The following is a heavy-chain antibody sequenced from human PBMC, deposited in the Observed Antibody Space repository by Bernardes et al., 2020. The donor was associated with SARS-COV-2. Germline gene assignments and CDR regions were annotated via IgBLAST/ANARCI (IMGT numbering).Heavy chain of an antibody. D-gene: IGHD3-22*01. CDR1: GFTFDDYA. J-gene: IGHJ6*02. CDR2: ISWNSGSI. CDR3: AKDMGITMIVGNGMDV. V-gene: IGHV3-9*01. Sequence: GGSLRLSCEASGFTFDDYAMHWVRQAPGKGLEWVSGISWNSGSIGYADSVKGRFTISRDNAKNSLYLQMNSLRAEDTALYYCAKDMGITMIVGNGMDVWGQGTTVTVSS.